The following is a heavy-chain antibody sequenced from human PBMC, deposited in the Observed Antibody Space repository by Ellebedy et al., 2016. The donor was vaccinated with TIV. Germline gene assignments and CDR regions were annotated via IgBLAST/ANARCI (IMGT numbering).Heavy chain of an antibody. J-gene: IGHJ6*03. CDR3: ARDGAGDFTTSWSYYYMDV. V-gene: IGHV1-3*01. CDR2: INAGSGDT. D-gene: IGHD3-16*01. Sequence: AASVKVSCKASGYSFSNYAVHWVRQAPGQRPEWMGWINAGSGDTKYSPWFQGRVTFTRDTSASTVSMELSSLRSEDTAVYYCARDGAGDFTTSWSYYYMDVWGKGTTVIVSS. CDR1: GYSFSNYA.